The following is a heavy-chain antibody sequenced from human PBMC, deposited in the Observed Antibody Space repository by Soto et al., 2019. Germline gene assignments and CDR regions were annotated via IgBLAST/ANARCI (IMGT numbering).Heavy chain of an antibody. CDR2: IHSGDSNV. V-gene: IGHV5-51*01. CDR1: GYSFSTYS. CDR3: ATWTSSHWFDY. J-gene: IGHJ4*02. Sequence: GESLKISCKGSGYSFSTYSIGWVRQMPGKGLEWMGNIHSGDSNVRYSPSFQGQVTISVDKSISTAYLQWSSLKASDTALYYCATWTSSHWFDYWGQGTLVTVSS. D-gene: IGHD2-2*01.